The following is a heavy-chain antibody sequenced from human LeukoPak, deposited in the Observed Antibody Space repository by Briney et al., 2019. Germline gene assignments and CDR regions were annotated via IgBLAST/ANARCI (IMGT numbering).Heavy chain of an antibody. V-gene: IGHV3-33*01. D-gene: IGHD3-3*01. CDR3: ASSARGDSVNGMDV. J-gene: IGHJ6*02. CDR1: GFTFSSYG. Sequence: TGGSLRLSCAASGFTFSSYGMHWVRQAPGKGLEWVAVIWYDRSNKYYADSVKGRFTISRDNSKNTLDLQMNSLRAEDTAVYYCASSARGDSVNGMDVWGQGPTVTVSS. CDR2: IWYDRSNK.